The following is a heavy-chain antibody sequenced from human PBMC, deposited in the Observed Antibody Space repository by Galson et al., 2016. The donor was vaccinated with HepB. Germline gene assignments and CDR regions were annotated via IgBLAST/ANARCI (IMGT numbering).Heavy chain of an antibody. D-gene: IGHD6-13*01. CDR2: NRYTGSA. CDR1: GVSITTYY. V-gene: IGHV4-59*13. Sequence: TLSLTCAVSGVSITTYYWSWMRQAPGKGLEWIGYNRYTGSAKYNPSLGGRVTISVDTSRRQNSLNLTSVTAADTAVYYCAGFYTGTWSFDYWGQGVLVTVSS. CDR3: AGFYTGTWSFDY. J-gene: IGHJ4*02.